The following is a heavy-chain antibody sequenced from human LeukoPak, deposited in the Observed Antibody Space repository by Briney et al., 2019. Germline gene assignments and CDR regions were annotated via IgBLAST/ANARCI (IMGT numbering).Heavy chain of an antibody. CDR2: INWNGGST. CDR3: ARDWGRMDIVVADAFDI. Sequence: GGSLRLSCAASGFTFDDYGMSWVRQAPGKGLEWVSGINWNGGSTGYADSVKGRFTISRDNAKSSLYLQMNSLRAEDTALYYCARDWGRMDIVVADAFDIWGQGTMVTVSS. J-gene: IGHJ3*02. D-gene: IGHD2-2*03. CDR1: GFTFDDYG. V-gene: IGHV3-20*04.